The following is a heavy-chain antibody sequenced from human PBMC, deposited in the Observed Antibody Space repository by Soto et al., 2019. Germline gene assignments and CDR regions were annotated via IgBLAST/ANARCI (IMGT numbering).Heavy chain of an antibody. CDR3: ARDRYSSGNWFDP. V-gene: IGHV1-8*01. CDR2: MNPNSGNT. CDR1: GYTFTSYD. D-gene: IGHD6-19*01. Sequence: QVQLVQSGAEVKKPGASVKVSCKASGYTFTSYDINWVRQATGQGLEGMGWMNPNSGNTGYAQKFQGRVTMTMNTSISTAYMELSSLRSEDTAVYYCARDRYSSGNWFDPWGQGTLVTVSS. J-gene: IGHJ5*02.